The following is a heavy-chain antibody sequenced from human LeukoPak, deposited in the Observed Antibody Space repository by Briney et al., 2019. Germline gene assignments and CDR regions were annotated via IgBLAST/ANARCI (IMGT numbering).Heavy chain of an antibody. CDR1: GYSFTSYW. Sequence: PGESXKISCEGSGYSFTSYWIGWGXQLPGKGLEWMGIIYPGDSDTRYSPSFQGQVTISADKSISTAYLQWSSLKASDTAMYYCARLLGIAARFSPYGAFDIWGQGAMVTVSS. CDR2: IYPGDSDT. D-gene: IGHD6-6*01. CDR3: ARLLGIAARFSPYGAFDI. V-gene: IGHV5-51*01. J-gene: IGHJ3*02.